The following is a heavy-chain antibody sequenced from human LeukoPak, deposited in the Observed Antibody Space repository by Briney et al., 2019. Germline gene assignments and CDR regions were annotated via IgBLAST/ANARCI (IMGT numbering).Heavy chain of an antibody. CDR3: AHRPPQSRDSSGYYRHWFDP. Sequence: ESGPTLVNPTQTLTLTCTFSGFSLSTSGVGVGWIRQPPGKALEWLALIYWNDDKRYSPSLESRLTITKDTSKNQVVLTMTNMDPVDTATYYCAHRPPQSRDSSGYYRHWFDPWGQGTLVTVSS. CDR1: GFSLSTSGVG. D-gene: IGHD3-22*01. V-gene: IGHV2-5*01. CDR2: IYWNDDK. J-gene: IGHJ5*02.